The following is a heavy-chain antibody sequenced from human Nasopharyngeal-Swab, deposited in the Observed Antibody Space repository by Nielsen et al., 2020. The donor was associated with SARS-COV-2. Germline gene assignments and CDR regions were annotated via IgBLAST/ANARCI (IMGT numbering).Heavy chain of an antibody. CDR1: GFTISSYT. CDR2: ISSSSSYI. D-gene: IGHD3-9*01. V-gene: IGHV3-21*01. Sequence: GGSLRLSCAASGFTISSYTINWVRQAPGKGLEWVSSISSSSSYIYYADSVKGRFTISRDNAKNSLYLQMNSLRAEDTAVYYCARDREELRYFDWLPSNWFDPWGQGTLVTVSS. J-gene: IGHJ5*02. CDR3: ARDREELRYFDWLPSNWFDP.